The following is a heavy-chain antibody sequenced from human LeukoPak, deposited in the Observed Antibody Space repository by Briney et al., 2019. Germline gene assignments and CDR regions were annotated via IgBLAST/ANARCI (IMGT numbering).Heavy chain of an antibody. D-gene: IGHD3-22*01. CDR3: ARAAGYYDSSGFEDAFDI. CDR1: GGSISSGSYY. CDR2: IYTSGST. V-gene: IGHV4-61*02. J-gene: IGHJ3*02. Sequence: PSETLSLTCTVSGGSISSGSYYWSWIRQPAGKGLEWIGRIYTSGSTNYNPSLKSRVTISVDTSKNQFSLKLSSVTAADTAVYYCARAAGYYDSSGFEDAFDIWGQGTMVTVSS.